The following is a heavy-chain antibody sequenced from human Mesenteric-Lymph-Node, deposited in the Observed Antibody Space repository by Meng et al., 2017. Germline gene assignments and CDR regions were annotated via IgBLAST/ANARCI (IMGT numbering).Heavy chain of an antibody. J-gene: IGHJ3*02. D-gene: IGHD7-27*01. CDR3: ATSSWGWGGDAFDI. CDR2: IYNGGTT. V-gene: IGHV3-53*01. CDR1: GIAVANNY. Sequence: GESLKTPCAASGIAVANNYMGRVRQIPGKGLEWVSIIYNGGTTDYTDSVKGRFTISRDISKNTLSLQMNSLRAEDTALYYCATSSWGWGGDAFDIWGQGTAVTVSS.